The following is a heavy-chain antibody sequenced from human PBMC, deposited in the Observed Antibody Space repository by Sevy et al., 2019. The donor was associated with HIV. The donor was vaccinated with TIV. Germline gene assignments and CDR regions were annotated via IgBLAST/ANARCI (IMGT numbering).Heavy chain of an antibody. V-gene: IGHV3-30*18. J-gene: IGHJ6*02. CDR3: AKDLTGYNGMDV. CDR1: GIIFTTTG. Sequence: GGSMRLSCAVSGIIFTTTGMHWVRQAPGKGLEWVAVISYDGRNKFYRDSVKGRFTISKNNSKNVLFLQMNSLRAEDTAVYYWAKDLTGYNGMDVWGQGTMVTVSS. CDR2: ISYDGRNK. D-gene: IGHD3-9*01.